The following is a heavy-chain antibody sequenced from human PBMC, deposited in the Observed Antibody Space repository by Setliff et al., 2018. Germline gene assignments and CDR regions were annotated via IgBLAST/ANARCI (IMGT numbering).Heavy chain of an antibody. CDR1: GASINRDY. CDR2: IHYSGST. D-gene: IGHD1-26*01. CDR3: ARSPSSGAYWNPRPFYSDY. V-gene: IGHV4-59*08. Sequence: SETLSLTCSVSGASINRDYWNWIRQPPGKGLEWIGYIHYSGSTNYNPSLKSRVTISVDTSKNQFSLKLTSVTAADTALYYCARSPSSGAYWNPRPFYSDYWARGTLVTVSS. J-gene: IGHJ4*02.